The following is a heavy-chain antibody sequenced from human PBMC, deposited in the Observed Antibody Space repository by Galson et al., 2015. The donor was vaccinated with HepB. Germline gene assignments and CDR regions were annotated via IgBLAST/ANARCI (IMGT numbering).Heavy chain of an antibody. CDR2: IYTSGST. J-gene: IGHJ4*02. D-gene: IGHD4-17*01. CDR3: ASTRHDYGDYGAWNYFDY. V-gene: IGHV4-4*07. Sequence: ETLSLTCTVSGGSISSYYWSWIRQPAGKGLEWIGRIYTSGSTNYNPSLKSRVTMSVATSKNQFSLKLSSVTAADTAVYYCASTRHDYGDYGAWNYFDYWGQGTLVTVSS. CDR1: GGSISSYY.